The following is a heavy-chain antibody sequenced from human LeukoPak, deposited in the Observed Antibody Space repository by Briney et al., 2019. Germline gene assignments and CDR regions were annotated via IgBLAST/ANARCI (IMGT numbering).Heavy chain of an antibody. Sequence: SETLSLTCTVSGGSISSYYWSWIRQPAGKGLEWIGRIYTSGSTNYNPSLKSRVTISVDTSKNQFSLKLSSVTAADTAVYYCARVAPASYYYYYYMDVWGKGTTVTVSS. V-gene: IGHV4-4*07. J-gene: IGHJ6*03. CDR2: IYTSGST. CDR3: ARVAPASYYYYYYMDV. D-gene: IGHD2-2*01. CDR1: GGSISSYY.